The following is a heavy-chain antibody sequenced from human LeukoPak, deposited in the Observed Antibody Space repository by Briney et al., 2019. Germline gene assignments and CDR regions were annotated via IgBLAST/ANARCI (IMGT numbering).Heavy chain of an antibody. Sequence: GASVKVSCKASGGTFSSYAISWVRQAPGQGLEWMGGIIPIFGTANYAQKFQGRVTITADKSTSTAYMELRSLRSDDMAVYYCAREMGGHSSGWYWDLNYYYYYMDVWGKGTTVTISS. CDR1: GGTFSSYA. CDR2: IIPIFGTA. J-gene: IGHJ6*03. V-gene: IGHV1-69*06. CDR3: AREMGGHSSGWYWDLNYYYYYMDV. D-gene: IGHD6-19*01.